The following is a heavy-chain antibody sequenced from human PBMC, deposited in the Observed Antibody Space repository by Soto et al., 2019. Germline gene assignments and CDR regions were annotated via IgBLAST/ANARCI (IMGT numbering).Heavy chain of an antibody. CDR3: ARVKSGPDTRDRDIVSTTLFDY. Sequence: SETLSLTCAISRGSISSSNWRSWGRQPPGKGLEWIGEIYHSGSTNYNPSLKSRVTISVDKSKNQFSLKLSSVTAADTAVYYCARVKSGPDTRDRDIVSTTLFDYCGQGTLVTVS. CDR1: RGSISSSNW. J-gene: IGHJ4*02. V-gene: IGHV4-4*02. D-gene: IGHD5-12*01. CDR2: IYHSGST.